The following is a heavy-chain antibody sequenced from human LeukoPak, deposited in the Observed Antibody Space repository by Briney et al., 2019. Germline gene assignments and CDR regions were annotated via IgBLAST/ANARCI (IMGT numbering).Heavy chain of an antibody. J-gene: IGHJ6*02. V-gene: IGHV3-33*06. CDR3: AKTVSGTYIMDV. D-gene: IGHD3-16*01. CDR1: GFTFSSYG. Sequence: GGSLRLSCAASGFTFSSYGMHWVRQAPGKGLEWVAVIWYDGSNKYYADSVKGRFTISRDNSKNTLYLQMNSLRAEDTAVYYSAKTVSGTYIMDVWGQGTTVTVSS. CDR2: IWYDGSNK.